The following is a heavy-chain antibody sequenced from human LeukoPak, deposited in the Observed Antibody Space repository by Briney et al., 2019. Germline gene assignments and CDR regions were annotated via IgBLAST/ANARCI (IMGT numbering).Heavy chain of an antibody. Sequence: PGGSLRLSCAASGFTFDDYGMSWVRQAPGKGLEWVSGINWNGGSTGYADSVKGRFTISRDNAKNSLYLQMNSLRAEDTALYYCARDKRNYYGSGSPDHWGQGTLVTVSS. CDR2: INWNGGST. J-gene: IGHJ4*02. V-gene: IGHV3-20*04. CDR3: ARDKRNYYGSGSPDH. D-gene: IGHD3-10*01. CDR1: GFTFDDYG.